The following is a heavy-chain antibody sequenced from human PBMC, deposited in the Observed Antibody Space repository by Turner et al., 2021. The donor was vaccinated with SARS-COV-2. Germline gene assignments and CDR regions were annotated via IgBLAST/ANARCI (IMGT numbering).Heavy chain of an antibody. J-gene: IGHJ4*02. V-gene: IGHV3-33*01. CDR2: IWYDGSDK. Sequence: QVQLVESGGGVVQPGRSLRLSCAASGFTFITYGMHWVRQAPGKGLEWVAVIWYDGSDKYYADSVKGRFTISRDNYKNTLYLQMNNLRAEDTAVYYCARSTVTTPPDYWGQGTLVTVSS. CDR3: ARSTVTTPPDY. CDR1: GFTFITYG. D-gene: IGHD4-17*01.